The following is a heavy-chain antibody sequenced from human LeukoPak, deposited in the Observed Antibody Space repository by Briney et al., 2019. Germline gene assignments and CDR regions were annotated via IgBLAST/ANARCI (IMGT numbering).Heavy chain of an antibody. Sequence: GRSLRLSCAASGFTFRTYGMHWVRQAPGKGLEWVAAISYDGSNRFYADSVKGRFTISREDSKNTLYLQMNSLRTEDTAVYYCARDAPPGNPNWFDPWGQGTLVTVSS. CDR2: ISYDGSNR. CDR1: GFTFRTYG. V-gene: IGHV3-30*03. D-gene: IGHD4-23*01. CDR3: ARDAPPGNPNWFDP. J-gene: IGHJ5*02.